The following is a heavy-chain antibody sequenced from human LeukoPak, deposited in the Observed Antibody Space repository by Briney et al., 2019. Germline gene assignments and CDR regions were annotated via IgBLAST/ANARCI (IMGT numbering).Heavy chain of an antibody. CDR3: ARGIAATIDY. J-gene: IGHJ4*02. Sequence: SETLSLTCTVSGGSISSYYWNWIRQPPGKGLEWVGYIYYSGSTNYNPSLKSRVTISVDTSMNQFSLKLSSVTAADTAVYYCARGIAATIDYWGQGTLVTVSS. D-gene: IGHD6-13*01. CDR2: IYYSGST. V-gene: IGHV4-59*01. CDR1: GGSISSYY.